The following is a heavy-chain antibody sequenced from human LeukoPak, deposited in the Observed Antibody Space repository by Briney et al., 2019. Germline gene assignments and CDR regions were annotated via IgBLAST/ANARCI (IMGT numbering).Heavy chain of an antibody. Sequence: SETLSLTCTVSGGSISSYYWSWIRQPPGKGLEWIGYIYYSGITDYNPSLKSRVTISVDTSKNHFSLKLSSVTAADTAVYYCARGDYGGKSDYWGQGTLVTVSS. J-gene: IGHJ4*02. CDR3: ARGDYGGKSDY. V-gene: IGHV4-59*01. D-gene: IGHD4-23*01. CDR1: GGSISSYY. CDR2: IYYSGIT.